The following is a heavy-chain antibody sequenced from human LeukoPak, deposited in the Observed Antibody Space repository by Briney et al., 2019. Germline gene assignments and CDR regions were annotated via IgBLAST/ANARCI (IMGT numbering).Heavy chain of an antibody. V-gene: IGHV1-2*02. J-gene: IGHJ4*02. Sequence: ASVEVSCKASGYTFTGYYMHWVRQAPGHALEWMGWINPNSGGTNYAQKFQGRVTMTRDTSISTAYMELSRLGSDDTAVYYCARDLKYSSSSGLYYWGQGTLVTVSS. CDR3: ARDLKYSSSSGLYY. CDR1: GYTFTGYY. CDR2: INPNSGGT. D-gene: IGHD6-6*01.